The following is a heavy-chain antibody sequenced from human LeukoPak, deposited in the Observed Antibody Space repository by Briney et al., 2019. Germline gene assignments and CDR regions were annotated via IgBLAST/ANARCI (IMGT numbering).Heavy chain of an antibody. J-gene: IGHJ6*03. D-gene: IGHD6-19*01. CDR2: IYYSGST. Sequence: SETLSLTCSVSDYSITNGYYWGWIRQPPGKGLEWIGSIYYSGSTYYNPSLKSRVTISVDTSKNQFSLKLSSVTAADTAVYYCASPLYSSGVDYYYYYMDVWGKGTTVTVSS. V-gene: IGHV4-38-2*02. CDR1: DYSITNGYY. CDR3: ASPLYSSGVDYYYYYMDV.